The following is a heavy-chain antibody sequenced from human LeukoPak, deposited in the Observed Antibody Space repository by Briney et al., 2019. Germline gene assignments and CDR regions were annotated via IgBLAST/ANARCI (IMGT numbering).Heavy chain of an antibody. V-gene: IGHV4-39*07. CDR2: VYYDGIN. CDR1: GGSINNTLFY. J-gene: IGHJ4*02. D-gene: IGHD2/OR15-2a*01. CDR3: ARGKTLDY. Sequence: SETLSLTCTVSGGSINNTLFYWGWIRQPPGKGLEWIGTVYYDGINYSSPSLKSRVATSVDTSKNQFSLRLSSVTAADTAVYYCARGKTLDYWGQGTLVTVSS.